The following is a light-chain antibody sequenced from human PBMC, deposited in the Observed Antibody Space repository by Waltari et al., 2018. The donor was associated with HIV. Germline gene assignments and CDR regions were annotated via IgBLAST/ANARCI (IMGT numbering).Light chain of an antibody. J-gene: IGKJ5*01. CDR3: QQHSSWPLT. Sequence: EIVLTQSPATLSLSPGERASLSCRASQSVSSSLVWYQQKPGQAPRLLIYDGSNRATGIPARFSGSGSGTDFTLSISSLEPEDSAVYYCQQHSSWPLTLGQGTRLEIK. V-gene: IGKV3-11*01. CDR2: DGS. CDR1: QSVSSS.